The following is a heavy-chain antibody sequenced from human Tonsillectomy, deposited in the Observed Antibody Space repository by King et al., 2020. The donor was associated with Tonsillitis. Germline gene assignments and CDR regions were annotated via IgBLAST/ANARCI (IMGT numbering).Heavy chain of an antibody. J-gene: IGHJ6*02. CDR2: IYYSGST. V-gene: IGHV4-59*08. CDR1: GGSISSYY. Sequence: VQLQESGPGLVKPSETLSLTCTVSGGSISSYYWSWLRQPPGKGLEWIGYIYYSGSTNYNPSLKSRVTISVDTSKNQFSLKLSSVTAADTAVYYCAMGAHYDFWSGYYTGLYGMDVWGQGTTVTVSS. D-gene: IGHD3-3*01. CDR3: AMGAHYDFWSGYYTGLYGMDV.